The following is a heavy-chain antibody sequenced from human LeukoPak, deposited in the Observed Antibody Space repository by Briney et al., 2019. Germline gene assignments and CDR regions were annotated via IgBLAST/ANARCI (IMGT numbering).Heavy chain of an antibody. V-gene: IGHV3-33*01. Sequence: PGGSLRLSCAASGFTFSSYGMHWVRQAPGKGLEWVAVIWYDGSNKYYADSVKGRFTISRDNSKSTLYLQMNSLRAEDTAVYYCATTPNDYDSSGYYLDYWGRGTLVTVSS. J-gene: IGHJ4*02. CDR2: IWYDGSNK. CDR3: ATTPNDYDSSGYYLDY. CDR1: GFTFSSYG. D-gene: IGHD3-22*01.